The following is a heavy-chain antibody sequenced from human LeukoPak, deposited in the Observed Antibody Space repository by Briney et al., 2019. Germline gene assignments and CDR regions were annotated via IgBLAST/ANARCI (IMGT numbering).Heavy chain of an antibody. Sequence: GGSLRLSCAASGFTFSSYAMSWVRQAPGKGLEWVSSISSSSSYIYYADSVKGRFTISRDNAKNSLYLQMNSLRAEDTAVYYCARDYSGSSIFDYWGQGTLVTVSS. D-gene: IGHD1-26*01. J-gene: IGHJ4*02. V-gene: IGHV3-21*01. CDR3: ARDYSGSSIFDY. CDR2: ISSSSSYI. CDR1: GFTFSSYA.